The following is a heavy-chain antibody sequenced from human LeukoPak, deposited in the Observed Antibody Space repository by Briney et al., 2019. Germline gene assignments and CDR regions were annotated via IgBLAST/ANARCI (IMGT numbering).Heavy chain of an antibody. V-gene: IGHV4-39*01. D-gene: IGHD5-12*01. CDR2: IYYSGST. CDR3: ARYSGPGWYFDL. Sequence: PSETLSLTCTVSGGSISSSSYYWGWIRQPPGKGLEWIGSIYYSGSTYYNPSLKSRVTISVDTSKNQFSLKLSSVTAADTAVYYCARYSGPGWYFDLWGRGTLVTVSS. CDR1: GGSISSSSYY. J-gene: IGHJ2*01.